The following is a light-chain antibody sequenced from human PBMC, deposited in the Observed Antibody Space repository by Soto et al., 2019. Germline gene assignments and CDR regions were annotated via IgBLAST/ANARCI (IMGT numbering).Light chain of an antibody. CDR1: QSVSSSY. CDR3: QQYGNSPIT. V-gene: IGKV3-20*01. J-gene: IGKJ5*01. Sequence: EIVLTQSPGTLSLSPGERATLSCRASQSVSSSYLAWYQRKPGQALRLLIYGASTRATGIPDRFSGSGSGTDFTLTISRLEPEDFAVYYCQQYGNSPITFGQGTRLEIK. CDR2: GAS.